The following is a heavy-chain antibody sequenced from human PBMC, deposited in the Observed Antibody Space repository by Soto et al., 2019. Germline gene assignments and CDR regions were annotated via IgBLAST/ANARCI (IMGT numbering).Heavy chain of an antibody. J-gene: IGHJ4*02. Sequence: PWGPLRLSCADSGFSFRAYSLNWLHKPPGEGLEWVSSIDSSNHIYYADSVKGRFTIARDNGKKSVYLQMNSLRGEDTALYYCTRGGVGAKRLSYFFNLWGQGTQVTVS. CDR3: TRGGVGAKRLSYFFNL. CDR2: IDSSNHI. CDR1: GFSFRAYS. D-gene: IGHD1-26*01. V-gene: IGHV3-21*01.